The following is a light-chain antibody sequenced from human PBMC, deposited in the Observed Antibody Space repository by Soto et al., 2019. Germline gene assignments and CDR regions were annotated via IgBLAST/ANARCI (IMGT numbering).Light chain of an antibody. CDR3: SSYTTSYFYV. Sequence: QSVLTQPPSVSGSPGQSITISCTGSGRDIGAYDYVSWYQQHPGKAPKLLIYGVKNRPSGVSYRFSASKSAFTASLTISGLQAEDEANYYCSSYTTSYFYVFGPGTKVTVL. V-gene: IGLV2-14*01. J-gene: IGLJ1*01. CDR1: GRDIGAYDY. CDR2: GVK.